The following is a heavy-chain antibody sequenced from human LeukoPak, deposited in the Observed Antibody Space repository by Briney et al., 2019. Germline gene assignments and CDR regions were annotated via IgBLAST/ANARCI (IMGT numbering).Heavy chain of an antibody. CDR1: GYTFTSYG. CDR2: ISAYNGNT. V-gene: IGHV1-18*01. J-gene: IGHJ4*02. CDR3: ARVHYRWLAFDY. D-gene: IGHD6-19*01. Sequence: GASVKVSCKTSGYTFTSYGISWVRQAPGQGLEWMGWISAYNGNTNYAQKLQGRVAMTTDTSTSTAYMELRSLRSDDTAVYYCARVHYRWLAFDYWGQGTLVTVSS.